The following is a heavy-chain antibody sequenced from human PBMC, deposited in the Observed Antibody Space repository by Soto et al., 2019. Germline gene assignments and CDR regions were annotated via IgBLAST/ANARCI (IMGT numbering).Heavy chain of an antibody. CDR1: GFTFSSYT. CDR2: SSSSSSHI. V-gene: IGHV3-21*06. Sequence: EVQLVESGGGLVKPGGSLSLSCAASGFTFSSYTMNWVRQAPGRGLEWVSSSSSSSSHIFYADSVRVRFILSRVDAHNSLYLQMNNLGAEDTAVYYCVTLNYDILTGYPVGFFGLEVWGKGNTVNVSS. D-gene: IGHD3-9*01. CDR3: VTLNYDILTGYPVGFFGLEV. J-gene: IGHJ6*04.